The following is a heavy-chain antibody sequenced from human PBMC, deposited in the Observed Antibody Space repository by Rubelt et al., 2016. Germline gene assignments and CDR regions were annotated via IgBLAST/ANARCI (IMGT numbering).Heavy chain of an antibody. J-gene: IGHJ6*02. CDR2: ISNNGGGT. CDR1: GFTFSSFA. Sequence: GGTLVQPGGSLRLSCSASGFTFSSFAMHWVRQAPGKGLEYVSGISNNGGGTYYTDSVKGRFTISRDNAKNSLYLQMNSLRAEDTAVYYCARGPESFWTLADYYGMDVWGQGTTVTVSS. D-gene: IGHD3/OR15-3a*01. V-gene: IGHV3-64*04. CDR3: ARGPESFWTLADYYGMDV.